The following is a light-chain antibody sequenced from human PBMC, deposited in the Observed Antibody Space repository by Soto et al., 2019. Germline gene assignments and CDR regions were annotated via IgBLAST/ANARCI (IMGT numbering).Light chain of an antibody. V-gene: IGKV3-20*01. CDR3: HQCSYSPLT. CDR1: QSVTNNY. CDR2: GAS. J-gene: IGKJ4*01. Sequence: EIVLTQSLGTLSLSPGERATLSCRASQSVTNNYLAWYQQKPGQAPRLLIYGASSRATGIPDRFSGSGSGTDFTLTISRLEPKDFAVYYCHQCSYSPLTFGGGTKVEIK.